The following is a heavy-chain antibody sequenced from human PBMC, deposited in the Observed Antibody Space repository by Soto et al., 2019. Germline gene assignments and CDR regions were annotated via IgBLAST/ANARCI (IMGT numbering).Heavy chain of an antibody. CDR1: GGSISSSSYY. D-gene: IGHD3-22*01. CDR3: ARHFSYYYDSSGNYFDY. J-gene: IGHJ4*02. V-gene: IGHV4-39*01. Sequence: SETLSLTCTVSGGSISSSSYYWGWIRQPPGKGLEWIGSIYYSGSTYYNPSLKGRVTISVDTSKNQFSLKLSSVTAADTAVYYCARHFSYYYDSSGNYFDYWGQGTLVTVSS. CDR2: IYYSGST.